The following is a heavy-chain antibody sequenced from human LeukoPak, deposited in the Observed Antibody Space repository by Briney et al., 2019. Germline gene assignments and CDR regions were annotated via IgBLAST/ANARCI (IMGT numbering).Heavy chain of an antibody. CDR2: IYSSGST. CDR1: GGSISSSSHY. CDR3: ARLGHSSSWYRHLNWFDP. Sequence: SETLSLTCTVSGGSISSSSHYWGWIRQPPGKTLEWIGSIYSSGSTYYNPSLKSRVIIIIDTPKNHFSLTLSSVTAADTAVYYCARLGHSSSWYRHLNWFDPWGQGTLVTVSS. D-gene: IGHD6-13*01. V-gene: IGHV4-39*07. J-gene: IGHJ5*02.